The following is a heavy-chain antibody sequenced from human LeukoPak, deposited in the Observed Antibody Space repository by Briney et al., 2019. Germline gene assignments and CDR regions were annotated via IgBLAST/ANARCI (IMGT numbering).Heavy chain of an antibody. D-gene: IGHD7-27*01. J-gene: IGHJ6*03. V-gene: IGHV4-38-2*02. CDR3: ARGDWGSPDYYYMDV. CDR1: SYSINSNYY. CDR2: IYPSGST. Sequence: PSETLSLTCSVSSYSINSNYYWGWIRQPAGKELEWIGRIYPSGSTDYNPSLKSRVTISIDTSKNQFSLKQSSVTAADTAVYYCARGDWGSPDYYYMDVWGKGTTVTISS.